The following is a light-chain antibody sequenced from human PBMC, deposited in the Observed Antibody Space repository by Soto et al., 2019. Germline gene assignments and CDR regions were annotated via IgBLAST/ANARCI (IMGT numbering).Light chain of an antibody. V-gene: IGLV1-47*02. CDR3: AAWDDSLNGPV. J-gene: IGLJ3*02. CDR1: SSDVGGYDL. Sequence: QSVLTQPASVSGSPGQSITISCTGTSSDVGGYDLVSWYQQFPGAAPKVVIYGDDQRPSGVPDRFSGSRSGASASLAISGLRSEDEADYHCAAWDDSLNGPVFGGGTKLTVL. CDR2: GDD.